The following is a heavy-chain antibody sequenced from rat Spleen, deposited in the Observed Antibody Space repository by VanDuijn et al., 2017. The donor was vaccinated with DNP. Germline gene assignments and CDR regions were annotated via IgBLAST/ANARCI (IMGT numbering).Heavy chain of an antibody. Sequence: EVQLQESGPGLVKPSQSLSLTCSVTGYSITSNYWGWIRKFPGDKMEWIGHISYSGNTDYNPSLKSRVSFTRDTSKNQFFLRLNSVTTEDAATYYCARQNIVRDWYFDFWGPGTMVTVSS. J-gene: IGHJ1*01. CDR3: ARQNIVRDWYFDF. V-gene: IGHV3-1*01. CDR2: ISYSGNT. CDR1: GYSITSNY. D-gene: IGHD4-3*01.